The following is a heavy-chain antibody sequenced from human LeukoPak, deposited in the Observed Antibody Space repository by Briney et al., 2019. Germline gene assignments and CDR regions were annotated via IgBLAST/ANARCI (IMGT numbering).Heavy chain of an antibody. V-gene: IGHV4-34*01. CDR3: ASGRGALSDVAAAGNQSDC. Sequence: PSETLSLTCAVYGGSFSGYYWSWIRQPPGKGLEWIGEINHSGSTNYNPSLKSRVTISVDTSKNQFSLKLSSVTAAGTAVYYCASGRGALSDVAAAGNQSDCWGQGSLVTV. D-gene: IGHD6-13*01. CDR2: INHSGST. CDR1: GGSFSGYY. J-gene: IGHJ4*02.